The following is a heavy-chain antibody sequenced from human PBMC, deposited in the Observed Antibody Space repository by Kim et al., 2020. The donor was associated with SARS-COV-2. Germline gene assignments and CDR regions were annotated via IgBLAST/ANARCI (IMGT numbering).Heavy chain of an antibody. CDR1: GGTFSSYA. Sequence: SVKVSCKASGGTFSSYAISWVRQAPGQGLEWMGRIIPILGIANYAQKFQGRVTITADKSTSTAYMELSSLRSEDTAVYYCARAQWELPYYYYSLDVWGQGTTVTVSS. CDR3: ARAQWELPYYYYSLDV. J-gene: IGHJ6*02. CDR2: IIPILGIA. V-gene: IGHV1-69*04. D-gene: IGHD1-26*01.